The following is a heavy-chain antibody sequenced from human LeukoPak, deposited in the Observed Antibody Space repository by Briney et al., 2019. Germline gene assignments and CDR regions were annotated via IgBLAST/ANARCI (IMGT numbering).Heavy chain of an antibody. CDR3: ARDRCSGGSCSGFDP. CDR1: GGSISSGSYY. J-gene: IGHJ5*02. D-gene: IGHD2-15*01. V-gene: IGHV4-61*02. Sequence: NPSETLSLTCTVSGGSISSGSYYWSWIRQPAGKGLEWIVRIYTSGSTNYNPSLKSRVTISVDTSKNQFSLKLSSVTAADTAVYYCARDRCSGGSCSGFDPWGQGTLVTVSS. CDR2: IYTSGST.